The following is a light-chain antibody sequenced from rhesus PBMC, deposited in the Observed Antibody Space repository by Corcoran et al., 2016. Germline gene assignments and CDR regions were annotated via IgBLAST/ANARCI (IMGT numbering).Light chain of an antibody. Sequence: QVILTQSPATLSLSPGERATLSGRASQSVSTYLAWYQQKPGQAPRLLSNGASCRATGIPDRCSGRGSGTDFTLPLSSLEPGDVGVYHCSQHHSGYSFGQGTKVEIK. CDR2: GAS. CDR1: QSVSTY. CDR3: SQHHSGYS. V-gene: IGKV3-10*01. J-gene: IGKJ2*01.